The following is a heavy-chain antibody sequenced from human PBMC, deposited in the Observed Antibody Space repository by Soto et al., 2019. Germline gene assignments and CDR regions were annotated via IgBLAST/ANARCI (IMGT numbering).Heavy chain of an antibody. CDR2: IYYSGST. Sequence: ASETLSLTCTVSGGSISTTSYYWGWIRQPPGKGLEWIGNIYYSGSTYYNPSLQSRVTISVDTSKNQFSLKLTSVTAADTALYYCARMYATSPEFDSWGQGTLFTVSS. V-gene: IGHV4-39*01. CDR3: ARMYATSPEFDS. J-gene: IGHJ4*02. D-gene: IGHD2-8*01. CDR1: GGSISTTSYY.